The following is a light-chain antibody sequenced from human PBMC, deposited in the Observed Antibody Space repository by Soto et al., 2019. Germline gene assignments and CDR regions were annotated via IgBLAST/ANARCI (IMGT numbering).Light chain of an antibody. V-gene: IGKV3-15*01. CDR3: QQYKNWPPWT. CDR2: GAS. J-gene: IGKJ1*01. Sequence: EIVSTQSPGTLSLSPGERATLSCRASQSVSSSYLAWYQQKPGQAPRLLIHGASTRATGTPARFSGSGSGTEFTLTISSLQSEDSAVYYCQQYKNWPPWTFGQGTKVDIK. CDR1: QSVSSSY.